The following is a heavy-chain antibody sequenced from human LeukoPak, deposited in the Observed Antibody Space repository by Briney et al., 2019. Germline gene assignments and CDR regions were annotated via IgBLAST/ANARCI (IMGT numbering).Heavy chain of an antibody. CDR1: GFTFSSYA. D-gene: IGHD3/OR15-3a*01. Sequence: GGSLRLSCAASGFTFSSYAMHWVRQAPGKGLEWVAVISYDGSNKYYADSVKGRFTISRDNSKNTLYLQMNSLRAEDTAVYYCARDRGRGYLDSPVGDYYYGMDVWGQGTTVTVSS. CDR2: ISYDGSNK. CDR3: ARDRGRGYLDSPVGDYYYGMDV. V-gene: IGHV3-30*04. J-gene: IGHJ6*02.